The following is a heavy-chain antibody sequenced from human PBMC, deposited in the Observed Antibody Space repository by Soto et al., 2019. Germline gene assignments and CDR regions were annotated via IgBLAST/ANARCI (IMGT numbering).Heavy chain of an antibody. CDR3: ARGSRSGFDFDY. D-gene: IGHD3-3*01. J-gene: IGHJ4*02. V-gene: IGHV3-33*01. CDR2: IWYDGSNK. CDR1: GFTFSSYG. Sequence: QVQLVESGGGVVQPGRSLRLSCAASGFTFSSYGMHWVRQAPGKGLEWVAVIWYDGSNKYYADSVKGRFTTSRDNSKNTPDLQMNSLRAEDTAVYYCARGSRSGFDFDYWGQGTLVTVSS.